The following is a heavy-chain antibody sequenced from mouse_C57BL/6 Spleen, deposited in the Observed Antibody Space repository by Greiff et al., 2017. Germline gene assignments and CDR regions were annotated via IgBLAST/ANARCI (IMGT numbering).Heavy chain of an antibody. CDR3: ARGILRSYFDY. Sequence: QVQLQQPGAELVKPGASVKLSCKASGYTFTSYWMHWVKQRPGKGLEWIGMIQPNSGSTNYNEKFKSKATLTVDKSSSTAYMQLSSLTSEDSAVYYCARGILRSYFDYWGQGTTLTVSS. D-gene: IGHD1-1*01. CDR1: GYTFTSYW. CDR2: IQPNSGST. J-gene: IGHJ2*01. V-gene: IGHV1-64*01.